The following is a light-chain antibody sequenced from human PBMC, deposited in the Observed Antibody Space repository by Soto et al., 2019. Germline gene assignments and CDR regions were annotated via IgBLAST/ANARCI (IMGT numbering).Light chain of an antibody. Sequence: EIVLTQSPGTLSLSPGERATLSCRAGQSVSSTYLAWYQQKSGQAPRLLIYGASSRATGIPDRFRGSGSGRDFTLAISRLEPEDFAVYYCQQYGTSLISFGQGTRLEIK. CDR2: GAS. V-gene: IGKV3-20*01. CDR3: QQYGTSLIS. J-gene: IGKJ5*01. CDR1: QSVSSTY.